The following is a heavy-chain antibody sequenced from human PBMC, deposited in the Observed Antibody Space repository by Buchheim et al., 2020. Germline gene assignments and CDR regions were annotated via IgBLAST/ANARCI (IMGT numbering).Heavy chain of an antibody. CDR1: GFMFNNYW. CDR3: AKGLFSMATTREGFDY. D-gene: IGHD5-24*01. J-gene: IGHJ4*02. Sequence: EVQLVESGGGLVQPGGSLRLSCAASGFMFNNYWMSWVRQAPGKGLEWVSAISGSGGSTYYADSVTGRFPISRDNSKNTLYLQMNSLRAEDTAVYYCAKGLFSMATTREGFDYWGQGTL. CDR2: ISGSGGST. V-gene: IGHV3-23*04.